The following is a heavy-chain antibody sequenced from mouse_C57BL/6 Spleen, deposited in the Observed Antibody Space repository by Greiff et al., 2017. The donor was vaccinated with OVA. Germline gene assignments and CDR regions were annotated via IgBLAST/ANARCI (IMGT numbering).Heavy chain of an antibody. Sequence: EVQRVESEGGLVQPGSSMKLSCTASGFTFSDYYMAWVRQVPEKGLEWVANINYDGSSTYYLDSLKSRFIISRDNAKNILYLQMSSLKSEDTATYYCAREGWLRYFDVWGTGTTVTVSS. J-gene: IGHJ1*03. CDR1: GFTFSDYY. CDR3: AREGWLRYFDV. V-gene: IGHV5-16*01. D-gene: IGHD1-1*02. CDR2: INYDGSST.